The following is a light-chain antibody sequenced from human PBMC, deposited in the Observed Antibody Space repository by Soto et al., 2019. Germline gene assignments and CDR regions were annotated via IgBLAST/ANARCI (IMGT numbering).Light chain of an antibody. CDR3: QSYDSSLSGAV. V-gene: IGLV1-40*01. CDR1: SSNIGAGYD. J-gene: IGLJ3*02. Sequence: QSVLTQPPSLSGAPGQRGTISCTGSSSNIGAGYDVHWYQQLPGTAPKLLSYGNSNRPSGVPDRFSGSKSGTSASLAITGLQAEDEADYYCQSYDSSLSGAVFGGGTKLTVL. CDR2: GNS.